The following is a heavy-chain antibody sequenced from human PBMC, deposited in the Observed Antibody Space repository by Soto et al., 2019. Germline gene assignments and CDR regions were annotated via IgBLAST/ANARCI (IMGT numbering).Heavy chain of an antibody. CDR1: GDSVSSTAAA. Sequence: QVQLQQSGPRLVKPSQTLSLTCAISGDSVSSTAAAWHWIRQSPSRGLEWLGRTYYRSRWYNDYSGSVKSRIIINPATSRNQFSLQLNSVTPEDTALYYCARVPGGGGLRFDSWGHGTLVTVSS. V-gene: IGHV6-1*01. J-gene: IGHJ5*01. CDR2: TYYRSRWYN. CDR3: ARVPGGGGLRFDS. D-gene: IGHD2-21*02.